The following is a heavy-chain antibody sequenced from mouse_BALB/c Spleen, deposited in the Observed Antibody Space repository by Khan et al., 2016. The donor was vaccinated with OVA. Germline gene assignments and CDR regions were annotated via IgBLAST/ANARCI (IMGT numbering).Heavy chain of an antibody. CDR1: GYIFTSYW. CDR3: AREEALYHVDH. D-gene: IGHD3-2*02. J-gene: IGHJ2*01. V-gene: IGHV1S132*01. Sequence: QVQLQQSGAELVRPGASVKLSCKTSGYIFTSYWIHWVKQRSGQGLEWIARIYPGTDNSYYHEQFKDKATLNEDKSSSTAYMQTSSLKSEDSDVYCCAREEALYHVDHWGQGTTRTVSS. CDR2: IYPGTDNS.